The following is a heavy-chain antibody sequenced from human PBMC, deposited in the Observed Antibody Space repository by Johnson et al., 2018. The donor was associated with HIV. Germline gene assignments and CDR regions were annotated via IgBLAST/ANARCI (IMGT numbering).Heavy chain of an antibody. D-gene: IGHD6-19*01. Sequence: VQVVESGGGLVKPGGSLRLSCAASGFTFSDYYMNWIRQAPGKGLEWVSYISGSAGTTYYADSVKGRFTISSDNAMNSLYLQMNSLRAEDTALYYCAKDRLAVASPGEAFEIWGQGTMVTVSS. CDR2: ISGSAGTT. J-gene: IGHJ3*02. V-gene: IGHV3-11*01. CDR1: GFTFSDYY. CDR3: AKDRLAVASPGEAFEI.